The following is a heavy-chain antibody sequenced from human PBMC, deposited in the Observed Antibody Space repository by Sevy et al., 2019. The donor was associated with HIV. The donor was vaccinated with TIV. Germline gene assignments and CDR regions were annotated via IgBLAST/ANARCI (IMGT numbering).Heavy chain of an antibody. CDR2: IWYDGSNK. D-gene: IGHD3-9*01. CDR1: GFTFSSYG. J-gene: IGHJ4*02. Sequence: GGSLRLSCAASGFTFSSYGMHWVRQAPGKGLEWVAVIWYDGSNKYYADSVKRRFTISRDNSKNTLYLQMNSLRAEDTAVYYCARSPTDYDILTGYYMDTQGVLDYWGQGTLVTVSS. CDR3: ARSPTDYDILTGYYMDTQGVLDY. V-gene: IGHV3-33*01.